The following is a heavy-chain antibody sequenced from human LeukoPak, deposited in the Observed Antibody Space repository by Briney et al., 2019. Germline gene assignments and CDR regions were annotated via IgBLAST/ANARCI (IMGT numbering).Heavy chain of an antibody. CDR3: AREKDDYFPFDP. J-gene: IGHJ5*02. Sequence: SQTLSLTCAISGDSVSSNRAAWNWIRQSPSRGLEWLGRTFYRSKWYHDYAVSVKSRILINSDTSNNQFSLQLNSLTPEDTAVYYCAREKDDYFPFDPWGQGPLVTVSS. CDR1: GDSVSSNRAA. D-gene: IGHD2/OR15-2a*01. CDR2: TFYRSKWYH. V-gene: IGHV6-1*01.